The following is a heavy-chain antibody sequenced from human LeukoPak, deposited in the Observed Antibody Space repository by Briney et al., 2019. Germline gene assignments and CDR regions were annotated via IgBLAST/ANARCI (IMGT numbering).Heavy chain of an antibody. CDR2: MNPNSGNT. J-gene: IGHJ1*01. D-gene: IGHD6-13*01. CDR1: GYTFTNYD. Sequence: ASVKVSCKASGYTFTNYDINWVRQATGQGLEWMGWMNPNSGNTNYAQKFQGRVTMTRNTSISTAYMELSSLRSEDTAVYYCARNGQQVRYFQHWGQGTLVTVSS. CDR3: ARNGQQVRYFQH. V-gene: IGHV1-8*01.